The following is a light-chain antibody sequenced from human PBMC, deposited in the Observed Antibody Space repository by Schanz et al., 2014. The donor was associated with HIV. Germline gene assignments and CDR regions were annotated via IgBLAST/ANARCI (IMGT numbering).Light chain of an antibody. V-gene: IGKV3-15*01. CDR1: QSVSNS. J-gene: IGKJ4*01. CDR3: QQYNNWPPLT. CDR2: GAS. Sequence: EIVLTQSPGTLSLSPGERATLSCRASQSVSNSLAWYQQKPGQTPRLLIYGASTRATGIPARFSGSGSGTEFTLTISSLQSEDFAVYFCQQYNNWPPLTFGGGTKVQIK.